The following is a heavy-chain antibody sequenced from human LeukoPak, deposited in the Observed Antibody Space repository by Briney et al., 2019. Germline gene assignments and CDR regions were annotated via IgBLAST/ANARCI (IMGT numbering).Heavy chain of an antibody. J-gene: IGHJ3*02. Sequence: RPSETLSLTCTVSGSYITNFYWGWVRQPAGKGLEWIGRIYATGSINYNPSLKSRLTMSIDTSKNQFSLKLNSVTAADTAVYYCAKSNGYGLVDIWGQGTMVTVSS. D-gene: IGHD3-10*01. CDR1: GSYITNFY. V-gene: IGHV4-4*07. CDR3: AKSNGYGLVDI. CDR2: IYATGSI.